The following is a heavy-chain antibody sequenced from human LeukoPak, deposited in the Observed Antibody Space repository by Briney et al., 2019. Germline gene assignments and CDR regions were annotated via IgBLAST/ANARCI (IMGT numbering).Heavy chain of an antibody. V-gene: IGHV4-59*01. D-gene: IGHD6-19*01. CDR3: ARGVAAVAGY. CDR2: IYYNGNA. CDR1: GGSISNYH. Sequence: SETLSLTCTVSGGSISNYHWSWIRQPPGKGLEWIGYIYYNGNANYNPSLKSRVTISVDTSKNQFSLKLSSVTAADTAVYYCARGVAAVAGYWGQGTLVTVSS. J-gene: IGHJ4*02.